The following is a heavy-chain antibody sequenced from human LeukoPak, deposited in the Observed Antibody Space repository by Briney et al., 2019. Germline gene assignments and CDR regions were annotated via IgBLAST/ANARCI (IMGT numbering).Heavy chain of an antibody. CDR2: IHTSGST. Sequence: PSQTLSLTCTVSGGSISSGSYYWSWIRQPAGKGLEWIGRIHTSGSTNYNPSLKSRVTISVDTSKNQFSLKLSSVTAADTAVYYCARASPSLPFDYWGQGTLVTVSS. D-gene: IGHD6-6*01. CDR1: GGSISSGSYY. J-gene: IGHJ4*02. CDR3: ARASPSLPFDY. V-gene: IGHV4-61*02.